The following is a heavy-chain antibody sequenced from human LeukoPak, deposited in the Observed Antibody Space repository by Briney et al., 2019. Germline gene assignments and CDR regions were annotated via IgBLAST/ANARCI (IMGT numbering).Heavy chain of an antibody. V-gene: IGHV4-4*07. CDR3: ARVAYYYDSSGFFRTAHDAFDI. CDR2: IYTSGST. Sequence: NTSETLSLTCTVSGGSISSYYWSWIRQPAGKGLEWIGRIYTSGSTNYNPSLKSRVTMPVDTSKNQFSLKLSSVTAADTAVYYCARVAYYYDSSGFFRTAHDAFDIWGQGTMVTVSS. CDR1: GGSISSYY. D-gene: IGHD3-22*01. J-gene: IGHJ3*02.